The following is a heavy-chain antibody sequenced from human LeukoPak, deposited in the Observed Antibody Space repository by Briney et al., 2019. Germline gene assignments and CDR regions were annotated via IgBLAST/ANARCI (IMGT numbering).Heavy chain of an antibody. CDR1: GGTFSSYA. D-gene: IGHD2-15*01. Sequence: GASVKVSCKASGGTFSSYAISWVRQAPGQGLEWMGRIIPIFGTANYAQKFQGRVTITTDESTSTAYMELSSLRSEDTAVYYCASDYSDAFDIWGQGTMVTVSS. CDR2: IIPIFGTA. V-gene: IGHV1-69*05. J-gene: IGHJ3*02. CDR3: ASDYSDAFDI.